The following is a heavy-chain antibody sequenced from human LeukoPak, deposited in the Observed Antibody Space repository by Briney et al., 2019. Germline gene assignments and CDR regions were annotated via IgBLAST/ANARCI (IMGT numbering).Heavy chain of an antibody. V-gene: IGHV4-38-2*02. J-gene: IGHJ4*02. CDR1: GYSISSGYY. CDR2: IYHSGST. Sequence: PSETLSLTCAVSGYSISSGYYWGWIRQPPGKGLEWIGSIYHSGSTYYNPSLKSRVTISVDTSKNQFSLKLSSVTAADTAVYYCARDSISGSSSDFWGQGTLVTVSS. D-gene: IGHD1-26*01. CDR3: ARDSISGSSSDF.